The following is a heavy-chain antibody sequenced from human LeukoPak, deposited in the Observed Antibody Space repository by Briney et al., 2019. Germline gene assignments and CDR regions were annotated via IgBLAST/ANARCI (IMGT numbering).Heavy chain of an antibody. D-gene: IGHD1-26*01. CDR3: ARDRGLLDLYYFDY. Sequence: GASVKVSCKASGYTFTGYYMHWVRQAPGQGLEWMGWINPNSGGTNYAQKFQGRVTMTRDTSISTAYMELSRLRSDDTAVYYCARDRGLLDLYYFDYWGQGTLVTVSS. V-gene: IGHV1-2*02. CDR1: GYTFTGYY. J-gene: IGHJ4*02. CDR2: INPNSGGT.